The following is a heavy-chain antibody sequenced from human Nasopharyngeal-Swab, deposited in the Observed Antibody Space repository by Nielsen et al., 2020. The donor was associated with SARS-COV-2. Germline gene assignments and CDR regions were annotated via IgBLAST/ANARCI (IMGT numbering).Heavy chain of an antibody. D-gene: IGHD3-10*01. J-gene: IGHJ4*02. CDR2: ISSSSSYI. CDR3: ARDEGKGRYYGSGGPTLDY. Sequence: PGKGLEWVSSISSSSSYICYADSVKGRFTISRDNAKNSLYLQMNSLRAEDTAVYYCARDEGKGRYYGSGGPTLDYWGQGTLVTVSS. V-gene: IGHV3-21*01.